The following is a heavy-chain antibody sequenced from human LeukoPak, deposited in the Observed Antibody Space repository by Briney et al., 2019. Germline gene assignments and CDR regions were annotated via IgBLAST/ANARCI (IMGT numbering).Heavy chain of an antibody. V-gene: IGHV4-38-2*02. J-gene: IGHJ4*02. CDR2: IYHSGST. CDR1: GYSISSGYY. Sequence: SETLSLTCTVSGYSISSGYYWGWIRQPPGKGLEWIGSIYHSGSTYYNPSLKSRVTISVDTSKNQFSLKLSSVTAADTAVYYCARESDYGSGFDYWGQGTLVTVSS. CDR3: ARESDYGSGFDY. D-gene: IGHD3-10*01.